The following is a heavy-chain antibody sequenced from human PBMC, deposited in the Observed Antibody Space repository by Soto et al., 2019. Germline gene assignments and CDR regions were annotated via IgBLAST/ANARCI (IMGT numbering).Heavy chain of an antibody. CDR1: GASLGRGGFS. CDR2: IHFSGET. V-gene: IGHV4-31*03. Sequence: NPALTSTVSGASLGRGGFSWTCIRQHPGKALEWMGHIHFSGETNYNPSLMGRLTMSIDTSTNQFSLNLAAVTAADTAMYYCARDQGGDLDYWGQGTLVTVSS. J-gene: IGHJ4*02. D-gene: IGHD2-21*01. CDR3: ARDQGGDLDY.